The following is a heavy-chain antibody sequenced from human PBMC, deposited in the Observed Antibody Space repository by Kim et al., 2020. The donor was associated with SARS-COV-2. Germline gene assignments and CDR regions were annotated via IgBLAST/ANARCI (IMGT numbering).Heavy chain of an antibody. CDR3: ARDPSMTGWFDP. V-gene: IGHV3-48*02. J-gene: IGHJ5*02. Sequence: MYDADSVKRRFTITSDNAKNSLYRQMNSLRDEDTAVYYCARDPSMTGWFDPWGQGTLVTVSS. D-gene: IGHD1-20*01. CDR2: M.